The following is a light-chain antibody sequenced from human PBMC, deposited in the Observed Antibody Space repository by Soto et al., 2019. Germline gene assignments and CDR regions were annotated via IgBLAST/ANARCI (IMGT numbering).Light chain of an antibody. CDR3: QQFNNWPPGT. J-gene: IGKJ4*01. V-gene: IGKV3-15*01. CDR1: QNVNTN. Sequence: EIVMTQSPATLSVSPGERATLSCRASQNVNTNLAWYQQKPGQAPRLLIYGASTRATGIPARFSGSGSGTEFTLTISSLQSEDYAFYYCQQFNNWPPGTFGGGTKVDIK. CDR2: GAS.